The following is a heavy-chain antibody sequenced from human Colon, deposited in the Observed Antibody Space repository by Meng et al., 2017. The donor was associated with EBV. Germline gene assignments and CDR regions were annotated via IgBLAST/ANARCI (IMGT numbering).Heavy chain of an antibody. CDR3: AREDDYGDYVAY. CDR1: GASITSDNDW. Sequence: VQLQEWGPGLVRPSGTLSLTCEVSGASITSDNDWWSWVRQPPGKALEWLGEVYHDGSTNYSPSVQSRVTISMDKSKNQFSLKLTSVNAADTAVYYCAREDDYGDYVAYWGQGILVTVSS. CDR2: VYHDGST. D-gene: IGHD4-17*01. V-gene: IGHV4-4*02. J-gene: IGHJ4*02.